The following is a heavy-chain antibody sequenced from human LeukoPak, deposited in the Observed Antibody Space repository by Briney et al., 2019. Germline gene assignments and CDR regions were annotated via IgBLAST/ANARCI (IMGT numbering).Heavy chain of an antibody. V-gene: IGHV3-23*01. D-gene: IGHD1-26*01. CDR2: ITGSGDYT. Sequence: GGSLRLSCAGSRFTFSNYAMSWVRQAPGKGLEWVSAITGSGDYTDYADSVKGRFTISRDNSRNTAFLQMNSPRAEDTAVYYCAKRSGINYGYFESWGQGTLVTVSS. CDR1: RFTFSNYA. CDR3: AKRSGINYGYFES. J-gene: IGHJ4*02.